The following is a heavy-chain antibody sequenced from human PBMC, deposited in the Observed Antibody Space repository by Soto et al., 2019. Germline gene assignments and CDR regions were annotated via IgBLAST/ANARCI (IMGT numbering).Heavy chain of an antibody. CDR1: GGTFSSYA. CDR3: ARDRWSGYYSEWLDP. D-gene: IGHD3-3*01. Sequence: SVKVSCKASGGTFSSYAISWVRQAPGQGLEWMGGIIPIFGTANYAQKFQGRVTITADKSTSTAYMELSSLRSEDTAVYYCARDRWSGYYSEWLDPWGQGTLVTVSS. V-gene: IGHV1-69*06. J-gene: IGHJ5*02. CDR2: IIPIFGTA.